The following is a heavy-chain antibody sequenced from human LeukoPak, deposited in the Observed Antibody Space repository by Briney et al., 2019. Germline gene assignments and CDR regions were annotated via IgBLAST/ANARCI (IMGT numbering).Heavy chain of an antibody. CDR3: AKDQGTYYDFWSGYRSWFDP. CDR2: IRSKANNYAT. J-gene: IGHJ5*02. CDR1: GFTFSDSA. Sequence: GGSLRLSCAASGFTFSDSAVHWARQAPGKGLEWVGRIRSKANNYATAYAASVRGRFTISRDDLKNTAYLQMNSLRAEDTAVYYCAKDQGTYYDFWSGYRSWFDPWGQGTLVTVSS. V-gene: IGHV3-73*01. D-gene: IGHD3-3*01.